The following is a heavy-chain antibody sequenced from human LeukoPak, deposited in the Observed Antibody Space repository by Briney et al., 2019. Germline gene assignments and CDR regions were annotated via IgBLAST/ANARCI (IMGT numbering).Heavy chain of an antibody. CDR2: ISYDGSNK. CDR1: GFTFSSYA. D-gene: IGHD3-22*01. CDR3: AKDPTARRDSSGYWDY. J-gene: IGHJ4*02. Sequence: GGSLRLSCAASGFTFSSYAMHWVRQAPGKGLEWVAVISYDGSNKYYADSVKGRFTISRDNARNSLYLQMNSLRAEDTAVYYCAKDPTARRDSSGYWDYRGQGTLVTVSS. V-gene: IGHV3-30-3*01.